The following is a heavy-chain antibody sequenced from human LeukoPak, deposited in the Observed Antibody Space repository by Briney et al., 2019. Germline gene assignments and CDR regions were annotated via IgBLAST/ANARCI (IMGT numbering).Heavy chain of an antibody. J-gene: IGHJ4*02. CDR1: GGTFSSYA. CDR2: IIPILGIA. Sequence: SVKVSCKASGGTFSSYAISWVRQAPGQGLEWMGRIIPILGIANYAQKFQGRVTITADKSTSTAYMELSSLRSEDTAVYYCARDYKFGLVDYWGQGTLVTVSS. D-gene: IGHD1-20*01. V-gene: IGHV1-69*04. CDR3: ARDYKFGLVDY.